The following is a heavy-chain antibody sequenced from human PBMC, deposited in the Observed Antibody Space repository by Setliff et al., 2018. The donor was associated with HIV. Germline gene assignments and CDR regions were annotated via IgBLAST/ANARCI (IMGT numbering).Heavy chain of an antibody. V-gene: IGHV4-34*01. J-gene: IGHJ4*02. D-gene: IGHD1-26*01. CDR1: GESSNTDA. CDR3: ARGRGSY. CDR2: VYHSGST. Sequence: PSETLSLTCAVFGESSNTDAWTWIRQPPGKGLEWIASVYHSGSTTYNPSLKSRVSISLDTSKNQFSLKLSSVTAADTAVYYCARGRGSYWGQGTLVTVSS.